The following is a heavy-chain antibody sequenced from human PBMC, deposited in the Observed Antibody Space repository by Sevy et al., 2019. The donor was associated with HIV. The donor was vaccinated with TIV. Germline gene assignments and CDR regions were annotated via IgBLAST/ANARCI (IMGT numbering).Heavy chain of an antibody. V-gene: IGHV3-21*01. CDR2: ISSSSNDI. Sequence: GGSLRLSCAASGFIFSNYNMHWVRQAPGKGLEWVSFISSSSNDIYYADSVKGRFTISRDNAKNSLYLQMNSLRAEDTAVYYCARTRGFGMDVWGQGTTVTVSS. CDR1: GFIFSNYN. CDR3: ARTRGFGMDV. J-gene: IGHJ6*02. D-gene: IGHD3-10*01.